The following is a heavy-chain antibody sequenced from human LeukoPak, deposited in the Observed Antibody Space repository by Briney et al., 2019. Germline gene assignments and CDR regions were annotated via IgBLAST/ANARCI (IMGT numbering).Heavy chain of an antibody. CDR3: ARVCRDGYLMDY. V-gene: IGHV1-69*05. Sequence: ASVKVSCKASGGTFSSYAISWVRQAPGQGLEWMGGIIPIFGTANYAQKFQGRVTITTDESTSTAYMELSSLRSEDTGVYYCARVCRDGYLMDYWGQGTLVTVSS. CDR1: GGTFSSYA. CDR2: IIPIFGTA. J-gene: IGHJ4*02. D-gene: IGHD5-24*01.